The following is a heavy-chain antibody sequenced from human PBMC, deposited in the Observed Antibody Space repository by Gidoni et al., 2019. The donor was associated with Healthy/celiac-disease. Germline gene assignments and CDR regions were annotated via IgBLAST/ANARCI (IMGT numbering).Heavy chain of an antibody. CDR1: GFTFSSYW. D-gene: IGHD3-22*01. V-gene: IGHV3-7*01. J-gene: IGHJ3*02. Sequence: EVQLVESGGGLVQPGGSLRLSCAASGFTFSSYWMSWVRQAPGKGLEWVANIKQEGSEKYYVDSVKGRFTISRDNAKNSLYLQMNSLRAEDTAVYYCARERSSSGGGWLLPTPDAFDIWGQGTMVTVSS. CDR2: IKQEGSEK. CDR3: ARERSSSGGGWLLPTPDAFDI.